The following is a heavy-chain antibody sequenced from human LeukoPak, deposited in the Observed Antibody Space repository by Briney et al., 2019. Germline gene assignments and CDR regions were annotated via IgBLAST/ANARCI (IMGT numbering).Heavy chain of an antibody. J-gene: IGHJ4*02. CDR1: GYTFTSYG. V-gene: IGHV1-18*01. CDR3: SSGGQLWLRPDY. Sequence: ASVKVSCKASGYTFTSYGISWVRQAPGQGLEWMGWISAYNGNTNYAQKLQGRVTMTTDTSTSTAYMELSSLRSEDTAVYYCSSGGQLWLRPDYWGQGTLVTVSS. CDR2: ISAYNGNT. D-gene: IGHD5-18*01.